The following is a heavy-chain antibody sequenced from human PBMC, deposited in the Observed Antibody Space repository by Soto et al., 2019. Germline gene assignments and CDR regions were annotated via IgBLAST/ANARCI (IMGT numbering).Heavy chain of an antibody. CDR2: INHSGST. V-gene: IGHV4-34*01. J-gene: IGHJ4*02. CDR1: GGSFSGYY. Sequence: SETLSLTCAVYGGSFSGYYWSWIRQPPGKGLEWIGEINHSGSTNYNPSLKSRVTISVDTSKNQFSLKLSSVTAADTAVYYCARGRRTYTIFGVVTTSYFDYWGQGTLVTVSS. CDR3: ARGRRTYTIFGVVTTSYFDY. D-gene: IGHD3-3*01.